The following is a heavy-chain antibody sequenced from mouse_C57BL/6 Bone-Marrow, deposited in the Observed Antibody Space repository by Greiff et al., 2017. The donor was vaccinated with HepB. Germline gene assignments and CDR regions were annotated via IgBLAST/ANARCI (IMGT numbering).Heavy chain of an antibody. V-gene: IGHV1-20*01. D-gene: IGHD1-1*01. J-gene: IGHJ2*01. Sequence: DVKLQESGPELVKPGDSVKISCKASGYSFTGYFMNWVMQSHGKSLEWIGHINPYNGDTFYNQKFKGKATLTVDKSSSTAHMELRSLTSEDSAVYYCARCGYYGSSYVGYFDYWGQGTTLTVSS. CDR1: GYSFTGYF. CDR2: INPYNGDT. CDR3: ARCGYYGSSYVGYFDY.